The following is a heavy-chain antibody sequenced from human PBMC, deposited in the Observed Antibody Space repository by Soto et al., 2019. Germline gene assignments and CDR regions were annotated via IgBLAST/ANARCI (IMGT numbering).Heavy chain of an antibody. J-gene: IGHJ4*02. CDR2: IKSKTDGGTT. D-gene: IGHD6-6*01. V-gene: IGHV3-15*01. Sequence: VGSLRLSCAASGFTFSNAWMSWVRQAPGKGLEWVGRIKSKTDGGTTDYAAPVKGRFTISRDDSKNTLYLQMNSLKTEDTAVYYCTTEEIAARPRFDYWGQGTLVTVSS. CDR1: GFTFSNAW. CDR3: TTEEIAARPRFDY.